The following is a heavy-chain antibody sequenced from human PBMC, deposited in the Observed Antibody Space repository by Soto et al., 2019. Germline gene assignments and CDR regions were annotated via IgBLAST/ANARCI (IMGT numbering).Heavy chain of an antibody. Sequence: ASVKVSCKASGYTFAIFGISWVRQAPGQGLEWMGWISAYNGNTDYAQKFQGRVTMATDTSTSTAYMELRNLTSDDTAVYYCARDPHEFWSAYFCDPWGQGTLVTV. CDR3: ARDPHEFWSAYFCDP. D-gene: IGHD3-3*01. CDR1: GYTFAIFG. J-gene: IGHJ5*02. CDR2: ISAYNGNT. V-gene: IGHV1-18*01.